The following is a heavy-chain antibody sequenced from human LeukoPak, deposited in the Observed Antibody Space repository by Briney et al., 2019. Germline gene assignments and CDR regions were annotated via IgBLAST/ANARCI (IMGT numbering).Heavy chain of an antibody. CDR2: ISYDAGSQ. Sequence: GGSLRLSCAASGFTFSSYAMHWVRQVPGKGLQWVAGISYDAGSQFHADSVKGRFTISRDNSKSTLYLQMNSLRAEDTAVYYCARDYSTGYFYFDYWGQGTLVTVSS. V-gene: IGHV3-30*01. CDR3: ARDYSTGYFYFDY. D-gene: IGHD3-22*01. J-gene: IGHJ4*02. CDR1: GFTFSSYA.